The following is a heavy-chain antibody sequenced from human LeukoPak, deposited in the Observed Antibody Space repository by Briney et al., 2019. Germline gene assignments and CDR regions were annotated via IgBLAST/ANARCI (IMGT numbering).Heavy chain of an antibody. CDR2: INPSGGST. J-gene: IGHJ4*02. D-gene: IGHD2-15*01. CDR3: AREDCSGGSCYFGY. CDR1: GYTFTSYD. Sequence: GASVKVSCKASGYTFTSYDMHWLRQAPGQGLEWMGIINPSGGSTSYAHKLKGRVTMTRDTSTSTVYMELSSLRSEDTAVYYCAREDCSGGSCYFGYWGEGTLVTVSS. V-gene: IGHV1-46*01.